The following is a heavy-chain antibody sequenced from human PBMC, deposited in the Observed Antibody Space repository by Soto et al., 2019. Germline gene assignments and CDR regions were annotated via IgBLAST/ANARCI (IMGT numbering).Heavy chain of an antibody. V-gene: IGHV3-11*06. Sequence: GGSLRLSCAASGFTVSDYYMSWIRQAPGKGLEWLSYSSNSGTYTRYADSVKGRFSISRDNAKNSLYLQINSLRGEDSATYYCARSGDNYNGLDYWGPGTPVTVSS. J-gene: IGHJ4*02. D-gene: IGHD3-10*01. CDR2: SSNSGTYT. CDR1: GFTVSDYY. CDR3: ARSGDNYNGLDY.